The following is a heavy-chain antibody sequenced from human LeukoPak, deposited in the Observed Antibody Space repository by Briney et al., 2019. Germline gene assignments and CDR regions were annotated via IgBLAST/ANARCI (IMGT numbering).Heavy chain of an antibody. CDR3: ARGLFLSGYLHAFDM. CDR1: GFIVSNKY. J-gene: IGHJ3*02. CDR2: IYNDGRT. V-gene: IGHV3-53*01. D-gene: IGHD3-3*01. Sequence: GGSLRLSCAASGFIVSNKYMTWVRHAPGKGLEWVALIYNDGRTYYADSVKGRCAISRDNSKNTLYLQVNSLRVEDTAIYYCARGLFLSGYLHAFDMWGQGTVVSVSS.